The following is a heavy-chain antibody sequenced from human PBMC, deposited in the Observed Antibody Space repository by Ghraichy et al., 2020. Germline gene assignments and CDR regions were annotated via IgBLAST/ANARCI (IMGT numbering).Heavy chain of an antibody. CDR3: LQQLVRGGFDY. Sequence: LSLTCAASGFTFSSYAMSWVRQAPGKGLEWVSAISGSGGSTYYADSVKGRFTISRDNSKNTLYLQMNSLRAEDTAVYYCLQQLVRGGFDYWGQGTLVTVSS. CDR1: GFTFSSYA. J-gene: IGHJ4*02. D-gene: IGHD6-13*01. CDR2: ISGSGGST. V-gene: IGHV3-23*01.